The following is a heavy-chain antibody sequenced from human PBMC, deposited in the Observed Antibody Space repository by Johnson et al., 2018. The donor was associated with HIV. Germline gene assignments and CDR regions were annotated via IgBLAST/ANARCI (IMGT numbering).Heavy chain of an antibody. Sequence: VQLVESGGGLIQPGGSLRLSCAASGFTFDDYAMHWVRQAPGKGLEWVSLISWDGGSTYYADSVKGRFTISRDNSKNSMYLQMNSLRAEDTALYYCEKDSEWVRSEGVVAFDIWGQGTMVTVSS. CDR2: ISWDGGST. V-gene: IGHV3-43D*03. J-gene: IGHJ3*02. CDR1: GFTFDDYA. D-gene: IGHD5-12*01. CDR3: EKDSEWVRSEGVVAFDI.